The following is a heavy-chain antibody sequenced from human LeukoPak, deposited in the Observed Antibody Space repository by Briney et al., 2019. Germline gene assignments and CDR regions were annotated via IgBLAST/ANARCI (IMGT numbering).Heavy chain of an antibody. V-gene: IGHV3-64*01. CDR1: GFTFSSYA. Sequence: HPGGSLRLSCAASGFTFSSYAMSWVRQAPGKGLEYVSRISSNGGSTYYANSVKGRFTISRDNPKNTLFLQMGSLRAEDMAVYYCAREECSGGSCYFDYWGQGTLVTVSS. CDR2: ISSNGGST. CDR3: AREECSGGSCYFDY. D-gene: IGHD2-15*01. J-gene: IGHJ4*02.